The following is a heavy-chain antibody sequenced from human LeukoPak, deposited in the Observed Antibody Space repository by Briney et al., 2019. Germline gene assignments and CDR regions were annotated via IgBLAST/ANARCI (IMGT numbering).Heavy chain of an antibody. V-gene: IGHV4-4*07. D-gene: IGHD6-13*01. CDR3: ARRSSTWYGLDY. CDR1: GGSISIYY. J-gene: IGHJ4*02. Sequence: SETLSLTCTVSGGSISIYYWSWIRQPAGKGLEWIGRIYTSGSTNYNPSLKSRVTISVDKSKNQFSLKLSSVTAADKAVYYCARRSSTWYGLDYWGQGTLVTVSS. CDR2: IYTSGST.